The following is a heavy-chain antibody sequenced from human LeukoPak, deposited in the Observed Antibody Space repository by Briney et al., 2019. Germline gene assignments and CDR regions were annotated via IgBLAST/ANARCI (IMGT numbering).Heavy chain of an antibody. Sequence: AEPLTLTCTVSGGSISEYYRSWIRQPPGKGLEWIGYINYSGSTNYNPSLKSRVTISADTSNNHFSLLLGSVTTAVRAVYDCARQEVIVVPPAANWFDSSGEGTLVTVSS. CDR2: INYSGST. CDR3: ARQEVIVVPPAANWFDS. J-gene: IGHJ5*01. V-gene: IGHV4-59*08. D-gene: IGHD2-2*01. CDR1: GGSISEYY.